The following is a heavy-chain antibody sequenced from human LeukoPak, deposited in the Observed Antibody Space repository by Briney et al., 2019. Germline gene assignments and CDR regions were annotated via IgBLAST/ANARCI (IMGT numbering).Heavy chain of an antibody. CDR2: IHHSGST. Sequence: GSLRLSCAASGFTVSSNYMSWVRQPPGKGLEWIGDIHHSGSTNYNPSLQSRVTMSVDTSKNQFSLKLRSVTAADTAVYYCARPRTRLAWFDPWGQGTLVTVSS. V-gene: IGHV4-34*01. J-gene: IGHJ5*02. CDR1: GFTVSSNY. CDR3: ARPRTRLAWFDP. D-gene: IGHD6-19*01.